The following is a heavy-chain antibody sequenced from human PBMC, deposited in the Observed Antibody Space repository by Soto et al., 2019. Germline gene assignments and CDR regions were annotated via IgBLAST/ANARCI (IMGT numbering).Heavy chain of an antibody. CDR2: ISYDGSNK. CDR3: AKEGGLYYYDSSGYPPAFDY. Sequence: HPGGSLRLSCAASGFTFSSYGMHWVRQAPGKGLEWVAVISYDGSNKYYADSVKGRFTISRDNSKNTLYLQMNSLRAEDTAVYYCAKEGGLYYYDSSGYPPAFDYWGQGTLVTVSS. D-gene: IGHD3-22*01. V-gene: IGHV3-30*18. CDR1: GFTFSSYG. J-gene: IGHJ4*02.